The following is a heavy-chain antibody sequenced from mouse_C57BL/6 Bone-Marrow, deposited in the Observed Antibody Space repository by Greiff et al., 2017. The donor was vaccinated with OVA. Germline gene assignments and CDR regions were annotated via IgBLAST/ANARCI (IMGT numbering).Heavy chain of an antibody. D-gene: IGHD1-1*01. V-gene: IGHV1-69*01. CDR2: IDPSDSYT. J-gene: IGHJ2*01. CDR1: GYTFTSYW. CDR3: ARGLYYYGSSTFDY. Sequence: VQLQQPGAELVMPGASVKLSCKASGYTFTSYWMHWVKQRPGQGLEWIGEIDPSDSYTNYNQKFKGQSTLTVDKSSSTAYMQLSSLTSEDSAVYYCARGLYYYGSSTFDYWGQGTTLTVSS.